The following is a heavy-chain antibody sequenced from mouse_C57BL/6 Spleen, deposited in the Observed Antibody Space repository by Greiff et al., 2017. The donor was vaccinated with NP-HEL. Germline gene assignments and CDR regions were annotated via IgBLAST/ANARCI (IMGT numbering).Heavy chain of an antibody. CDR1: GYTFTSYW. CDR2: IDPSDSYT. CDR3: ARSGAQATPFAY. Sequence: QVQLQQPGAELVMPGASVKLSCKASGYTFTSYWMHWVKQRPGQGLEWIGEIDPSDSYTNYNQKFKGKSTLTVDKSSSTAYMQLSSLTSEDSAVYYCARSGAQATPFAYWGQGTLVNVSA. J-gene: IGHJ3*01. V-gene: IGHV1-69*01. D-gene: IGHD3-2*02.